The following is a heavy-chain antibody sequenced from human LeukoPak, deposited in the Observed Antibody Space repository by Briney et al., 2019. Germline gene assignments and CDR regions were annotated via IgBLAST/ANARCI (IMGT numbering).Heavy chain of an antibody. D-gene: IGHD6-19*01. J-gene: IGHJ4*02. CDR2: ISWNSGSI. CDR3: AKDNRRHYTSGPNPDSLH. V-gene: IGHV3-9*01. Sequence: PGRSLRLSCAGSGFIFNNYAMHWVRQPPGKGLERVSGISWNSGSIDYADSVKGRFTISRDNAKNSLYLQMNSLRVEDTAFYYSAKDNRRHYTSGPNPDSLHWGQGALVTVSS. CDR1: GFIFNNYA.